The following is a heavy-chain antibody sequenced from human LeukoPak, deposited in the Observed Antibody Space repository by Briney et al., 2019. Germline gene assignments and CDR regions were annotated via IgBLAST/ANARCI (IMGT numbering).Heavy chain of an antibody. Sequence: PGGSLRLSCAASGFTFSSYSMNWVRQAPGKGLEWVSSISSSSSYIYYADSVKGRFTISRDNAKNSLYLQMNSLRAEDTALYYCAKSQIVATSYYYYGMDVWGQGTTVTVSS. CDR3: AKSQIVATSYYYYGMDV. J-gene: IGHJ6*02. D-gene: IGHD5-12*01. CDR2: ISSSSSYI. V-gene: IGHV3-21*04. CDR1: GFTFSSYS.